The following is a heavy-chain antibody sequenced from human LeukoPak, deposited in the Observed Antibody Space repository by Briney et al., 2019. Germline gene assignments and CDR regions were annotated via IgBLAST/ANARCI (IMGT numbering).Heavy chain of an antibody. CDR1: GFTFSGYW. CDR3: ARASSKQLAGYLPDGFDI. V-gene: IGHV3-7*02. D-gene: IGHD3-9*01. J-gene: IGHJ3*02. CDR2: IKPDGSEK. Sequence: GGSLRLSCAASGFTFSGYWMSWVRQAPGKGLEWVANIKPDGSEKYYVDSVKGRFTISRDNAKNSLYLQMNSLRADDAAVYYCARASSKQLAGYLPDGFDIWGQGTMVTVSS.